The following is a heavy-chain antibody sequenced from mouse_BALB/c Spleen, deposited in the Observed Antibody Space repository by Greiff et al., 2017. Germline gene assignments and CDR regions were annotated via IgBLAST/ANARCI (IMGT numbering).Heavy chain of an antibody. CDR3: ARGAYYGYSYAMDY. J-gene: IGHJ4*01. V-gene: IGHV1-15*01. CDR1: GYTFTDYE. Sequence: QVQLQQSGAELVRPGASVTLSCKASGYTFTDYEMHWVKQTPVHGLEWIGAIDPETGGTAYNQKFKGKATLTVDTSSSTAYIQLSSLSSEDSAVYFCARGAYYGYSYAMDYWGQGTSVTVSS. D-gene: IGHD1-2*01. CDR2: IDPETGGT.